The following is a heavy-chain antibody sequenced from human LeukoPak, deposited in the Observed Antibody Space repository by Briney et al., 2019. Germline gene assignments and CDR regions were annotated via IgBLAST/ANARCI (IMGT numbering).Heavy chain of an antibody. CDR3: AKGDYGDY. CDR2: ISGSGGST. J-gene: IGHJ4*02. CDR1: GFTFSSYG. Sequence: GGSLRLSCAASGFTFSSYGMTWVRQAPGKGLEWVSAISGSGGSTYYADSVKGHFTISRDNSKKTLYLQMNSLRVEDTAIYYCAKGDYGDYWGQGTLVTVSS. V-gene: IGHV3-23*01. D-gene: IGHD3-16*01.